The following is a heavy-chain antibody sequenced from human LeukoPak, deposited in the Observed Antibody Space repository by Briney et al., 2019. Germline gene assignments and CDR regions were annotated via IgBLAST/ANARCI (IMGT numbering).Heavy chain of an antibody. D-gene: IGHD3-16*01. CDR2: ISYDGSNK. CDR1: GFTFSSYA. J-gene: IGHJ3*02. V-gene: IGHV3-30-3*01. CDR3: ATSRIMITFGGVTDAFDI. Sequence: PGGSLRLSCAASGFTFSSYAMHWVRQAPGKGLEWVAVISYDGSNKYYADSVKGRFTISRDNSKNTLYLQMNSLRAEDTAVYYCATSRIMITFGGVTDAFDIWGQGTMVTVSS.